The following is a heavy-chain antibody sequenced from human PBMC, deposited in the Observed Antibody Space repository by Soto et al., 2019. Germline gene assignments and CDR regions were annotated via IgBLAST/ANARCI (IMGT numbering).Heavy chain of an antibody. CDR2: IYHSGST. Sequence: TLSLTCAVSGGSISSGVYSWGWMRQPPGQGLEWIWYIYHSGSTYYNPSLKSRVTISVDRSKNQFSLKLSSVTAADTAVYYCARHVQYCSGGSCYSGLYNWFDPWGQGTLVTVSS. CDR1: GGSISSGVYS. V-gene: IGHV4-30-2*01. J-gene: IGHJ5*02. D-gene: IGHD2-15*01. CDR3: ARHVQYCSGGSCYSGLYNWFDP.